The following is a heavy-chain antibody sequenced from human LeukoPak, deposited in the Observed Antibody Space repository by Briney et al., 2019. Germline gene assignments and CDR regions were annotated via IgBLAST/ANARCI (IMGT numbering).Heavy chain of an antibody. CDR3: ARVPTSYCGGDCLTGDDAFDI. CDR2: ISGYNGNT. V-gene: IGHV1-18*01. CDR1: GYTFTTYG. J-gene: IGHJ3*02. D-gene: IGHD2-21*02. Sequence: ASVKVSCKASGYTFTTYGISWVRQAPGQGLEWMGWISGYNGNTNYAQKFQGRVTMTRNTSISTAYMELSGLRSEDTAVYYCARVPTSYCGGDCLTGDDAFDIWGQGTMVTVSS.